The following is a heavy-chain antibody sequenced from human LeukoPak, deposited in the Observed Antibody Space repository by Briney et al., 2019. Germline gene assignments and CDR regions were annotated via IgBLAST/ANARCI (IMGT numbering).Heavy chain of an antibody. J-gene: IGHJ3*01. D-gene: IGHD5-18*01. Sequence: SQTLSLTCAISGDSVFSNSSWNWIRQSPSRGLEWLGRTYYRSNWYNDYVLSVKSRININPDTSKNQSSLQLNSVTPEDTAVYYCARGGQGDGYSADEAFDVWGQGTMVTVS. CDR1: GDSVFSNSS. V-gene: IGHV6-1*01. CDR3: ARGGQGDGYSADEAFDV. CDR2: TYYRSNWYN.